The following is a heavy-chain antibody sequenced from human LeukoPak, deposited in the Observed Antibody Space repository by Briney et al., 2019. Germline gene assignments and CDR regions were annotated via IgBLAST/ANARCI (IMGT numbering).Heavy chain of an antibody. J-gene: IGHJ4*02. Sequence: ASVKVSCKASGYTFTSYGISWVRQATGQGLEWMGWMNPNSGNTGYAQKFQGRVTMTRNTSISTAYMELSSLRSEDTAVYYCARVLSQYNWNSYDYWGQGTLVTVSS. V-gene: IGHV1-8*02. CDR1: GYTFTSYG. CDR2: MNPNSGNT. CDR3: ARVLSQYNWNSYDY. D-gene: IGHD1-1*01.